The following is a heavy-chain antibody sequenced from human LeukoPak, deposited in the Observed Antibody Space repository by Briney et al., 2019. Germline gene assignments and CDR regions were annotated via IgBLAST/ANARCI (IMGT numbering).Heavy chain of an antibody. CDR1: GFTVSSNY. J-gene: IGHJ6*02. CDR3: ASYGSGESYGMDV. V-gene: IGHV3-53*01. D-gene: IGHD3-10*01. Sequence: GGSLRLSCAASGFTVSSNYMSWVRKAPGKGLEGVSVIYSGGSTYYADSVKGRSTISRNNSKNTLYIQMNSLRAEGTAVYYCASYGSGESYGMDVWGQGTTVTVSS. CDR2: IYSGGST.